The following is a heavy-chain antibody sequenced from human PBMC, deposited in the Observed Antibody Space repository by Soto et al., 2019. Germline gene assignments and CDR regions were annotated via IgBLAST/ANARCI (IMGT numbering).Heavy chain of an antibody. J-gene: IGHJ6*02. V-gene: IGHV1-69*13. CDR1: GGTFSSYA. CDR3: ARLINYNSSSYYSYGIDV. Sequence: SVKVSCKASGGTFSSYAISWVRQAPGQGLEWMGGIIPIFGTANYAQKFQGRVTITADESTSTAYMELSSLRSEDTAVYYCARLINYNSSSYYSYGIDVWGQGTTVTVSS. D-gene: IGHD6-6*01. CDR2: IIPIFGTA.